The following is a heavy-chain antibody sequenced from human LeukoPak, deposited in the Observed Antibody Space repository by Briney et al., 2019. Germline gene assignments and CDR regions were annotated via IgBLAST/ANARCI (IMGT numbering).Heavy chain of an antibody. D-gene: IGHD6-19*01. Sequence: PSETLSLTCTVSGGSIGSYYWSWIRQPPGKGLEWIGYIYYSGSTNYNPSLKSRVTISVDTSKDQFSLKLSSVTAADTAVYYCARGGHSSGWHWGQGTLVTVSS. CDR3: ARGGHSSGWH. J-gene: IGHJ4*02. CDR1: GGSIGSYY. CDR2: IYYSGST. V-gene: IGHV4-59*01.